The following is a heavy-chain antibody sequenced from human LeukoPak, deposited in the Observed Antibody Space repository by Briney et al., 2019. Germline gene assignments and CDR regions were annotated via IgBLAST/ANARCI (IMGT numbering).Heavy chain of an antibody. J-gene: IGHJ5*02. D-gene: IGHD5/OR15-5a*01. Sequence: SETLSLTCAVSGGSISSSNWWSWVRRPPGKGLEWIGEIYHSGSTNYNPSLKSRVTISVDKSKNQFSLKLSSVTAADTAVYYCARDTFYPSLRRLFDPWGQGTLVTVSS. CDR2: IYHSGST. V-gene: IGHV4-4*02. CDR3: ARDTFYPSLRRLFDP. CDR1: GGSISSSNW.